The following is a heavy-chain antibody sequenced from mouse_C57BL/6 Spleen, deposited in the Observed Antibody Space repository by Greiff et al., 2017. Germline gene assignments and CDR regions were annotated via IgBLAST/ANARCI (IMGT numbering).Heavy chain of an antibody. CDR1: GFSLTSYG. D-gene: IGHD2-5*01. CDR2: IWSGGST. CDR3: ARKDYSNYYAMDY. J-gene: IGHJ4*01. V-gene: IGHV2-2*01. Sequence: VKLVESGPGLVQPSQSLSITCTVSGFSLTSYGVHWVRQSPGKGLEWLGVIWSGGSTDYNAAFISRLSISKDNSKSQVFFKMNSLQADDTAIYYCARKDYSNYYAMDYWGQGTSVTVSS.